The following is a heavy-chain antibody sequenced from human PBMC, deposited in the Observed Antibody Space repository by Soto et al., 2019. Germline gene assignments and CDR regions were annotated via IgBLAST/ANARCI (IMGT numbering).Heavy chain of an antibody. CDR3: ADYVVAPDY. D-gene: IGHD3-16*01. Sequence: EVQLLESGGGLVQPGGSLRLSCAASGFTFNNYALSWVRQAPGKGLEWVSGITGSGTRAYYADSVKGRFTMSRANSKNTVYLQMTSLVYDDTAVYYCADYVVAPDYWGQGTLVTVSS. J-gene: IGHJ4*02. V-gene: IGHV3-23*01. CDR2: ITGSGTRA. CDR1: GFTFNNYA.